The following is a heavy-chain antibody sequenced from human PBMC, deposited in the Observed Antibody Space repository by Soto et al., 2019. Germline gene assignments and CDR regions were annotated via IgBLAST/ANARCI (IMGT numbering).Heavy chain of an antibody. CDR1: RGSISSSSYY. V-gene: IGHV4-39*01. CDR2: IYYSGST. CDR3: AGTGWFGEISRGYCMDL. J-gene: IGHJ6*03. D-gene: IGHD3-10*01. Sequence: LSLTCTVSRGSISSSSYYSACIRHPPGKGLEWIGSIYYSGSTYYNPSPKSRVTISVDTSKNQFSLKLSSVTAADTAVYYCAGTGWFGEISRGYCMDLWGKGTPVTV.